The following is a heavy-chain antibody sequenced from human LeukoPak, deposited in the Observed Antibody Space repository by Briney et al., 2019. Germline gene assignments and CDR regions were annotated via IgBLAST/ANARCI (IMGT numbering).Heavy chain of an antibody. CDR3: ARDRYYVPDY. CDR2: IRYDGNDK. Sequence: GGSLRLSCAASGFTFSYYGMHWVRQAPGKGLEWVAFIRYDGNDKFYADSVKGRFSISRDNSKNTLFLQMNSLRADDTAVYYCARDRYYVPDYWGQGTLVTVSS. J-gene: IGHJ4*02. D-gene: IGHD3-16*01. V-gene: IGHV3-30*02. CDR1: GFTFSYYG.